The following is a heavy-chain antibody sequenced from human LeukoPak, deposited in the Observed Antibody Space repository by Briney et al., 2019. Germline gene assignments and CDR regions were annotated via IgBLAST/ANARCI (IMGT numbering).Heavy chain of an antibody. V-gene: IGHV3-7*01. J-gene: IGHJ4*02. CDR2: IKTDGSET. Sequence: GGSLRLSCAASGFSFSAYWMSWVRQVPGKGLEWVANIKTDGSETHYVDSVRGRFTISRDNAQNSLSLQMNSLRAEDTAVYYCARDGPDTASDYWGQGTLVTVSS. CDR3: ARDGPDTASDY. D-gene: IGHD3/OR15-3a*01. CDR1: GFSFSAYW.